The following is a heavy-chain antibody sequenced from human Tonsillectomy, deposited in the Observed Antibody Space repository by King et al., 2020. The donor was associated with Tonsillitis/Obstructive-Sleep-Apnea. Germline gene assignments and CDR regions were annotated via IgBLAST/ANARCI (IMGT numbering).Heavy chain of an antibody. D-gene: IGHD6-19*01. V-gene: IGHV1-2*04. CDR1: GYTFTDYY. Sequence: QLVQSGAEVKKPGASVKVSCKASGYTFTDYYMHWVRQAPGQGLEWMGWINPNSGGTNYAQKFQRWVTLTRDTSITTAYMELSRLTSDDTAVYYCATGRDSSGWPLDFWGQGTLVIVSS. J-gene: IGHJ4*02. CDR3: ATGRDSSGWPLDF. CDR2: INPNSGGT.